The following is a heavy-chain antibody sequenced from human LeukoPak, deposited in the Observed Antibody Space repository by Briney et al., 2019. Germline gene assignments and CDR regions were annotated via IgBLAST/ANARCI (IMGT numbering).Heavy chain of an antibody. D-gene: IGHD2-21*01. V-gene: IGHV3-48*01. CDR1: GFTFSSYS. Sequence: GGSLRLSCAASGFTFSSYSMNWVRQAPGKGLEWVSYISSSSSTIYYADSVKGRFTISRDNSKKMVYLQMNSLRAEDTAVYYCAKGGIAAFDVWGQGTMVTVSS. CDR3: AKGGIAAFDV. J-gene: IGHJ3*01. CDR2: ISSSSSTI.